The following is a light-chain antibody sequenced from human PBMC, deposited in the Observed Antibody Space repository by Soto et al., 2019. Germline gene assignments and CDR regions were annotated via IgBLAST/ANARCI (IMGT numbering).Light chain of an antibody. V-gene: IGKV3-20*01. J-gene: IGKJ4*01. Sequence: EIVLTQSPGTLSLSPGERATLSCRASQTISNTFLAWYQQRPGQAPRLLIYGASGRAAGNPDRFSGSGSGTDFTLSISRLEPEDFAVYYCQQYGVSHTFGGATTVEIK. CDR3: QQYGVSHT. CDR1: QTISNTF. CDR2: GAS.